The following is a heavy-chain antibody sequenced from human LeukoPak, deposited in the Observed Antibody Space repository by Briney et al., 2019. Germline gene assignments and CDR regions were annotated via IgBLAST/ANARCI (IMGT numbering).Heavy chain of an antibody. D-gene: IGHD3-22*01. CDR1: GFTFSSYA. J-gene: IGHJ4*02. CDR2: ISGSGGST. V-gene: IGHV3-23*01. CDR3: AKETTYYYDSSGYTDY. Sequence: GGSLRLSCAASGFTFSSYAMSWVRQAPGKGLEWVSAISGSGGSTYYADSVKGRFTISRDSSKNTLYLQMNSLRAEDTAVYYWAKETTYYYDSSGYTDYWGQGTLVTVSS.